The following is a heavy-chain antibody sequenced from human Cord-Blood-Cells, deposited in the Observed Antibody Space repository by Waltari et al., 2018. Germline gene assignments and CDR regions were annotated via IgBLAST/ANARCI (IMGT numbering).Heavy chain of an antibody. CDR3: ASTGVITYYDFWSGYYFDY. V-gene: IGHV4-38-2*01. J-gene: IGHJ4*02. D-gene: IGHD3-3*01. CDR2: IYHSGST. Sequence: QVQLQESGPGLVKPSETLSLTCPVSGYSLSSGYYWGWIRPHPGQGLEWIGSIYHSGSTYYNPSLKSRVTISVDTSKNQFSLKLSSVTAADTAVYYCASTGVITYYDFWSGYYFDYWGQGTLVTVSS. CDR1: GYSLSSGYY.